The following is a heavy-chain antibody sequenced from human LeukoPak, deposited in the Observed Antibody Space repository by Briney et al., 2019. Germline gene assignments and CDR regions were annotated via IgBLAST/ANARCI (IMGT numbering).Heavy chain of an antibody. D-gene: IGHD6-19*01. J-gene: IGHJ4*02. CDR3: ARGWEQWLIPFDY. Sequence: KPSETLSLTCTVSGGSISSYYWGWIRQPPGKGLEWIGYIYYSGSTNYNPSLKSRVTISVDTSKNQFSLKLSSVTAADTAVYYCARGWEQWLIPFDYWGQGTLVTVSS. CDR2: IYYSGST. CDR1: GGSISSYY. V-gene: IGHV4-59*01.